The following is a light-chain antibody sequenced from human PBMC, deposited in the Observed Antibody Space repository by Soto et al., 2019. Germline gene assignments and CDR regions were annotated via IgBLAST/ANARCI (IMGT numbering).Light chain of an antibody. Sequence: DIQLTQSPSFLSASVGDRVTITCRASQGISTYLAWYQQKSGKAPKLLIYVASTLQSGVPSRFSGSGSGTEFTVTISSQQPEDLSIHYCQQLYSYPYTFGQGTKLEI. J-gene: IGKJ2*01. CDR2: VAS. CDR1: QGISTY. V-gene: IGKV1-9*01. CDR3: QQLYSYPYT.